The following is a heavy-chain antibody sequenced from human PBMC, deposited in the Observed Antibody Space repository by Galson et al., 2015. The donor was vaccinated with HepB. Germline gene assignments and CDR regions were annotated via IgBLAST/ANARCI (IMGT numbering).Heavy chain of an antibody. V-gene: IGHV4-59*08. CDR1: GGSISSYY. CDR3: ARLSNYYYDSSAYYQGGYFDL. J-gene: IGHJ2*01. D-gene: IGHD3-22*01. CDR2: IYYSGSS. Sequence: SETLSLTCTVSGGSISSYYWSWIRQPPGKGLEWIGYIYYSGSSNQNPSLKSRVTISEDMSKSQFSLKLSSVTAADTAVYYCARLSNYYYDSSAYYQGGYFDLWGRGALVTVSS.